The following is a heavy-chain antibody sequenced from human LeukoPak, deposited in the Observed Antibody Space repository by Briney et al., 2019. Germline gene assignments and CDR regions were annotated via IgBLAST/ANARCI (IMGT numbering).Heavy chain of an antibody. V-gene: IGHV3-21*01. CDR3: AREAWTTQYEFDY. CDR2: ISSSSTYI. J-gene: IGHJ4*02. D-gene: IGHD1-1*01. CDR1: GFTFSSYE. Sequence: GGSLRLSCAASGFTFSSYEMNWVRQTPGKGLEWVSSISSSSTYIYYADSVKGRFTISRDNAKNSLYLQMNSLRAEDTAVYYCAREAWTTQYEFDYWGQGTLVTVSS.